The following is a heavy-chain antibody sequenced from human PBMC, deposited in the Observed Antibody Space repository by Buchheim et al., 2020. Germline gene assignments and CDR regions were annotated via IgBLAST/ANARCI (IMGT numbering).Heavy chain of an antibody. CDR2: IYYSGST. J-gene: IGHJ5*02. V-gene: IGHV4-59*12. CDR3: ARATPAAAVRAFDP. CDR1: GGSISSYY. Sequence: QVQLQESGPGLVKPSETLSLTCTVSGGSISSYYWSWIRQPPGKGLEWIGYIYYSGSTYYNPSLKSRVTISVDRSKNQFSLKLSSVTAADTAVYYCARATPAAAVRAFDPWGQGTL. D-gene: IGHD2-2*01.